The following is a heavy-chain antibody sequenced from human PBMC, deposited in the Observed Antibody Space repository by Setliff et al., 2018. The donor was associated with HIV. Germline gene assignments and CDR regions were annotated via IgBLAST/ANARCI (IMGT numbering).Heavy chain of an antibody. CDR1: GFTFRNYG. V-gene: IGHV3-30*02. J-gene: IGHJ4*02. D-gene: IGHD4-17*01. Sequence: PGGSLRLSCAASGFTFRNYGMHWVRQAPGKGLEWVAFIRLDGSDKFYADSVKGRFTISRDNSKNALYLQMDSLRDEDTAVYFCVKDDHGSYDRLFYFDYWGQGTLVTVSS. CDR2: IRLDGSDK. CDR3: VKDDHGSYDRLFYFDY.